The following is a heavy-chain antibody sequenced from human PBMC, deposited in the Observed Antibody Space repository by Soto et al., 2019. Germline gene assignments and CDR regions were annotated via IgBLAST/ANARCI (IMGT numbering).Heavy chain of an antibody. CDR2: IYYSGST. J-gene: IGHJ4*02. V-gene: IGHV4-31*03. CDR3: ASMSSSGWYYYFDY. D-gene: IGHD6-19*01. Sequence: PSETLSLTCTVSGGSISSGGYYWSWIRQHPGKGLEWIGYIYYSGSTYYNPSLKSRVTISVDTSKNQFSLKLSSVTAADTAVYYCASMSSSGWYYYFDYWGQGTLVTVSS. CDR1: GGSISSGGYY.